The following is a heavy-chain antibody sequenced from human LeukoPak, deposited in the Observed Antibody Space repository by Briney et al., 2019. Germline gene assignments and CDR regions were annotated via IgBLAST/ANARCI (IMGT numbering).Heavy chain of an antibody. CDR1: GFTFSSDA. D-gene: IGHD3-10*02. J-gene: IGHJ6*04. Sequence: PGGSLRLSCAASGFTFSSDAMSWVRQAPGKGLEWVSAISGSGGSTYYADSVKGRLTISRDNAKNSLYLQMNSLRAEDTAVYYCAELGITMIGGVWGKGTTVTISS. CDR3: AELGITMIGGV. V-gene: IGHV3-23*01. CDR2: ISGSGGST.